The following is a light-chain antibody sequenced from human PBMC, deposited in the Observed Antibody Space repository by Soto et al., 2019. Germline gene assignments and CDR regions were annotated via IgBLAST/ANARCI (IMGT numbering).Light chain of an antibody. CDR2: GAS. J-gene: IGKJ4*01. Sequence: EIVMTQSPATLSVSPGERATLSCRASQSVSNDLAWYQQKPGQAPRLLIYGASTRATGIPARFSGSGSGTDFTLTISSLQSEDFAVYYCQQYNNLPLTFGGGTKVDVK. V-gene: IGKV3-15*01. CDR1: QSVSND. CDR3: QQYNNLPLT.